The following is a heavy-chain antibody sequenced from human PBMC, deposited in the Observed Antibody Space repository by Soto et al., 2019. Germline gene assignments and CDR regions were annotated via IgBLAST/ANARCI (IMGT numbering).Heavy chain of an antibody. CDR2: VNGGDGNT. CDR3: ARSSGWYALDI. V-gene: IGHV1-3*01. D-gene: IGHD6-19*01. J-gene: IGHJ3*02. CDR1: GYTFTSFA. Sequence: QVQLVQSGAEVKKPGASVKVSCKASGYTFTSFAIHWVRQAPGQRLEWMGWVNGGDGNTKYSQKFQGRVTLSRDKSATTAYMEMSSLRSEDTAVYFCARSSGWYALDIWGQGTMVTVSS.